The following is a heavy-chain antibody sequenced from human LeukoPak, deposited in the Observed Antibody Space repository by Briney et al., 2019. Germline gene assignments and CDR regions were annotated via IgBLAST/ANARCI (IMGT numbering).Heavy chain of an antibody. V-gene: IGHV1-18*01. J-gene: IGHJ4*02. CDR1: GYSFTDYG. D-gene: IGHD4-11*01. CDR2: ISAKNGDT. CDR3: ARDYYSDYVFDF. Sequence: ASVKVSCKXSGYSFTDYGISWVRQAPGQGLERMGFISAKNGDTNYLQKFQGRVTMTTDTPTNTAYMELRSLRSDDTAVYYCARDYYSDYVFDFWGQGTLITVSS.